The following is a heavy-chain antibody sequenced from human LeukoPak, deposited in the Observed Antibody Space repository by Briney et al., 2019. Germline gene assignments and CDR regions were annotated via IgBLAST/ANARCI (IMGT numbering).Heavy chain of an antibody. D-gene: IGHD2-15*01. CDR2: ISSSSSYI. Sequence: TGGSLRLSCAASGFTFSSYSMNWVRQAPGKGLEWVSSISSSSSYIYYADSVKGRFTISRDNAKNSLYLQMNSLRAEDTAVYYCAKEVVVAAFQYYFDYWGQGTLVTVSS. CDR3: AKEVVVAAFQYYFDY. CDR1: GFTFSSYS. V-gene: IGHV3-21*01. J-gene: IGHJ4*02.